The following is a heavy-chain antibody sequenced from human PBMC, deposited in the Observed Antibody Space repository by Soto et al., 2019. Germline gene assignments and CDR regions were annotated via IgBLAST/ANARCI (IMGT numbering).Heavy chain of an antibody. CDR1: GGSISSYY. D-gene: IGHD3-10*01. CDR2: IYYSGST. CDR3: AREFYGSGRPRWFDP. J-gene: IGHJ5*02. V-gene: IGHV4-59*01. Sequence: SETLSLTCTVSGGSISSYYWSWIRQPPGKGLEWIGYIYYSGSTNYNPSLKSRVAISVDTSKNQFSLKLSSVTAADTAVYYCAREFYGSGRPRWFDPWGQGTLVTVSS.